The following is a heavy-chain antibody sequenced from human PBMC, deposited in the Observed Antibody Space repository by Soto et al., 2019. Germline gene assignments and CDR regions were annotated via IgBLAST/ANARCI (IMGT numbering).Heavy chain of an antibody. CDR1: GGSFSGYY. CDR3: ARGARITIFGLLIREDYYYYIMEF. J-gene: IGHJ6*02. D-gene: IGHD3-3*01. V-gene: IGHV4-34*01. CDR2: INNSGST. Sequence: PSETLSLTFAVYGGSFSGYYWSWIRQPPVKGLEWIGEINNSGSTNYNPSLKSRVNISVYTSTNQCSLKLISVTAAYTAGYSCARGARITIFGLLIREDYYYYIMEFGGQGNTFSVSS.